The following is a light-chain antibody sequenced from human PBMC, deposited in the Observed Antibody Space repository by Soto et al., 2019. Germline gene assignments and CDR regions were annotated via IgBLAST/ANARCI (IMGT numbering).Light chain of an antibody. CDR1: QSVSSSY. CDR3: QQYGSSPPYT. Sequence: EIVLTQSPGTLSLTQGERATLSCRASQSVSSSYLAWYQQKPGQAPRLLICGASSRATGIPDRFSGSGSGTDFTLTISRLEPEDFAVYYCQQYGSSPPYTFGQGTKLEIK. V-gene: IGKV3-20*01. CDR2: GAS. J-gene: IGKJ2*01.